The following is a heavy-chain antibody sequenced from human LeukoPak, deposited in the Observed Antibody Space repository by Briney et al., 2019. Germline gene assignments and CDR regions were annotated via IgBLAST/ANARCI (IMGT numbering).Heavy chain of an antibody. CDR1: GFTFGEND. CDR2: IRSKLYGETT. CDR3: TRAGNDYNNYQSPY. Sequence: GGSLRLSCTVSGFTFGENDMSWVRQAPGKGLEWVGIIRSKLYGETTEYAASVKGRFTTSRDDDKSIAFLQLNSLKTEDTAVYYCTRAGNDYNNYQSPYWGQGTLVTVAS. D-gene: IGHD4-11*01. J-gene: IGHJ4*02. V-gene: IGHV3-49*04.